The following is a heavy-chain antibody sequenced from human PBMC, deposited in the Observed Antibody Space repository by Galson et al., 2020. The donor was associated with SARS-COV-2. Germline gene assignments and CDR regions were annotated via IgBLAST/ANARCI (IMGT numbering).Heavy chain of an antibody. J-gene: IGHJ4*02. CDR1: GGSISSGYY. CDR2: IYYSGST. Sequence: TLSLTCTVSGGSISSGYYRGWIRQPPGKGLEWIGNIYYSGSTYYNPSLKSRVTISVDTSKNQFSLQMRSVTAADTAFYYCVTYSSGWYYFDTWGQGTLVTVSS. CDR3: VTYSSGWYYFDT. D-gene: IGHD6-19*01. V-gene: IGHV4-39*01.